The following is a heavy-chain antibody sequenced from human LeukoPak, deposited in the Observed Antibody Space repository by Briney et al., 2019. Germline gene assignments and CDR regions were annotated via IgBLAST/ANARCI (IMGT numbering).Heavy chain of an antibody. J-gene: IGHJ6*02. CDR2: INWNGGGT. D-gene: IGHD1-26*01. Sequence: ALRLSCAATGYSFKDYGMHWVRQPPGKGLEWVSAINWNGGGTDYADSVKGRFTIFRDNAKNSLYLQLGSLRPEDTALYYCAKHLTATNTYIFFGLDVWGQGTSVTVSS. V-gene: IGHV3-9*01. CDR3: AKHLTATNTYIFFGLDV. CDR1: GYSFKDYG.